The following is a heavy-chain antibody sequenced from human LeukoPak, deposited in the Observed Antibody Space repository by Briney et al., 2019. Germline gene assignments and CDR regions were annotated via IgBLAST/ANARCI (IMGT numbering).Heavy chain of an antibody. V-gene: IGHV3-7*01. Sequence: GGSLRLSCAASGFTFSRFWLSWVRQAPGKGLEWVANIKQDGSEKYYVDSVKGRFTISRDNAKNSLHLQMNSLRAEDTAVYYCASASPAGDYWGQGTLVTVSS. CDR2: IKQDGSEK. J-gene: IGHJ4*02. D-gene: IGHD2-2*01. CDR1: GFTFSRFW. CDR3: ASASPAGDY.